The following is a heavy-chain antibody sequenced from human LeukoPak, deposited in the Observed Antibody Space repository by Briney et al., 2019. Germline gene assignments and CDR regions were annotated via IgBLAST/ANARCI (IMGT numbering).Heavy chain of an antibody. Sequence: PGGSLRLSCAASGFTFSSYEMNWVRQAPGKGLEWVSYISSSGSTIYYADSVKGRFTISRDNAKNSLYLRMNSLRAEDTAVYYCARGKDFWSGYRYYYYYYGMDVWGQGTTVTVSS. CDR3: ARGKDFWSGYRYYYYYYGMDV. V-gene: IGHV3-48*03. D-gene: IGHD3-3*01. CDR2: ISSSGSTI. J-gene: IGHJ6*02. CDR1: GFTFSSYE.